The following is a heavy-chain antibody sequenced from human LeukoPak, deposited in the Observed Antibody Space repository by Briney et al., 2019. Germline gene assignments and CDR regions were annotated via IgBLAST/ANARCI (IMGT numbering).Heavy chain of an antibody. CDR2: ISYDGSNK. V-gene: IGHV3-30-3*01. CDR3: ARGGYYDSSGYHRY. Sequence: GGSLRLSCAASGFTFSSYAMHWVRQAPGKGLEWVAVISYDGSNKYYADSVKGRFTISRDNSKNTLYLQMNSLRAEDTAVYHCARGGYYDSSGYHRYWGQGTLVTVSS. CDR1: GFTFSSYA. D-gene: IGHD3-22*01. J-gene: IGHJ4*02.